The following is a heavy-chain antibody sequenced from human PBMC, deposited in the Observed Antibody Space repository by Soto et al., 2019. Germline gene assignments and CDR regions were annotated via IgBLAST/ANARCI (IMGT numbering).Heavy chain of an antibody. CDR3: ARIPTYYDFWSGYHYGMDV. CDR2: IYYSGST. D-gene: IGHD3-3*01. V-gene: IGHV4-59*01. CDR1: GGSISSYY. J-gene: IGHJ6*02. Sequence: SETLAFTCTVSGGSISSYYWSWIRQLPGKGLEWIGYIYYSGSTIYNPSLKSRVTISVDTSKNQFSLKLSSVTAADTAVYYCARIPTYYDFWSGYHYGMDVWGQGTTVTVSS.